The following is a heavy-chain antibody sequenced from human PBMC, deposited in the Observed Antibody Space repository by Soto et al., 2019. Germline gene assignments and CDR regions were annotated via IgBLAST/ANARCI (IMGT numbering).Heavy chain of an antibody. D-gene: IGHD3-22*01. CDR2: MNPNSGNT. J-gene: IGHJ3*02. V-gene: IGHV1-8*01. CDR1: GYTFTSYD. Sequence: ASVKVSCKASGYTFTSYDINWVRQATGQGLEWMGWMNPNSGNTGYAQKFQGRVTMTRNTSISTVYMELSSLRSEDTAVYYCASADTYYYDSSGYAFDIWGQGTMVTVSS. CDR3: ASADTYYYDSSGYAFDI.